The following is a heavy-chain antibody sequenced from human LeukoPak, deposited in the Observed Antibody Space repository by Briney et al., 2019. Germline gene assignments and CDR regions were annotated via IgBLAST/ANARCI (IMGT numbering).Heavy chain of an antibody. J-gene: IGHJ4*02. CDR3: ASQYNLNYHFDY. D-gene: IGHD1-7*01. V-gene: IGHV5-51*01. CDR2: IYLGDSDT. Sequence: GESLKISCKGSGYNFTSYWIVWVRQLPGKGLEWMGIIYLGDSDTTYSPSFQGQVTISADKSISTAYPQWSSLKASDTAMYYCASQYNLNYHFDYWGQGTLVTVSS. CDR1: GYNFTSYW.